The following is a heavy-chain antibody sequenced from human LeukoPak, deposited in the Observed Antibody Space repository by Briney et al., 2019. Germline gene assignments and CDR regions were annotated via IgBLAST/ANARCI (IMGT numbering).Heavy chain of an antibody. Sequence: GGSLRLSCAASGLTFSSYAMHWVRQAPGKGLEWVAVISYDGSNKYYADSVKGRFTISRDNSKNTLYVQMNSLRTEDTAVYYCAKEGFSRGYYYYYYMDVWGKGTTVTVSS. D-gene: IGHD6-13*01. V-gene: IGHV3-30*04. J-gene: IGHJ6*03. CDR3: AKEGFSRGYYYYYYMDV. CDR2: ISYDGSNK. CDR1: GLTFSSYA.